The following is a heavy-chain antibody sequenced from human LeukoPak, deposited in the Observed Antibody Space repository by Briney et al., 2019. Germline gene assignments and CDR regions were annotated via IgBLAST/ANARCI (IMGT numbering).Heavy chain of an antibody. J-gene: IGHJ4*02. CDR3: ARAGIQLWLLNY. D-gene: IGHD5-18*01. Sequence: ASVKVSCKASGYTFTSYGISWVRQAPGQGLEWMGWISAYNGNTNYAQKLQGRVTITRDTSASTAYMELSSLRSEDMAVYYCARAGIQLWLLNYWGQGTLVTVSS. CDR1: GYTFTSYG. V-gene: IGHV1-18*03. CDR2: ISAYNGNT.